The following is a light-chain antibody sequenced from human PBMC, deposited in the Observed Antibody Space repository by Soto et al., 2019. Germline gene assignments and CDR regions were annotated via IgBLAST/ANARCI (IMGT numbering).Light chain of an antibody. Sequence: QSVLTQPPSASGTPGQGVTISCSGSSSNIGNNQVYWYQQLPGAAPKVLIYKNTQRPSGVPDRFSGSKSGTSASLAISGLRPDDEADYYCAAWDDSLSVYVFGTGTKVTVL. CDR1: SSNIGNNQ. J-gene: IGLJ1*01. CDR3: AAWDDSLSVYV. CDR2: KNT. V-gene: IGLV1-47*01.